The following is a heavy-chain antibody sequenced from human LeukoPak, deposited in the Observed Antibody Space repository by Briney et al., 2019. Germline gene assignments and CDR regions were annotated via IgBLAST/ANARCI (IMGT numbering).Heavy chain of an antibody. V-gene: IGHV4-59*12. Sequence: SETLSLTCTVSGGSISSYYWSWIRQPPGKGLEWIGYIHYSGSTNYNPSLKSRVTISVDTSKNQFSLKLSSVTAADTAVYYCASDPSFWSTPYFDYWGQGTLVTVSS. D-gene: IGHD3-3*01. CDR1: GGSISSYY. J-gene: IGHJ4*02. CDR3: ASDPSFWSTPYFDY. CDR2: IHYSGST.